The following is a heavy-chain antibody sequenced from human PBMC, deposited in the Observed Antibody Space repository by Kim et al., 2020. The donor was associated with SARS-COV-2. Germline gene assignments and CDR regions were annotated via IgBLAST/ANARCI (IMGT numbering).Heavy chain of an antibody. CDR2: FSRTSGAA. V-gene: IGHV3-23*01. CDR1: EFIFTGNA. Sequence: GGSLRLSCVASEFIFTGNAMAWVRQAPGKGLEWISTFSRTSGAAYYADFVKGRFTISRDHSKNTLYLQMTSLRADDTAVYYCAKGRETCSFDYWGQVSLV. J-gene: IGHJ4*02. CDR3: AKGRETCSFDY. D-gene: IGHD3-10*02.